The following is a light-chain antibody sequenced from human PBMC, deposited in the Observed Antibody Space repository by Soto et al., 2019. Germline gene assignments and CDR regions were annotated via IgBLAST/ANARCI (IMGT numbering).Light chain of an antibody. V-gene: IGKV3-20*01. CDR3: QLYGSSPPRYT. Sequence: EIVLTQSPGTLYLSPGERATLSCRASQSVSSNYLAWYQQKRGQAPRLLIYAASDRATGIPDRFSGSGSGTDFTLTISRLEPEDFAVYFCQLYGSSPPRYTFGQGTKLEIK. CDR1: QSVSSNY. J-gene: IGKJ2*01. CDR2: AAS.